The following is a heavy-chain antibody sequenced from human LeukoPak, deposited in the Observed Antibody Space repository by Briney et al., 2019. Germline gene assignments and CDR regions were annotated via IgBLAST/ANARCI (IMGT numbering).Heavy chain of an antibody. CDR1: GFTFSSYA. V-gene: IGHV3-23*01. J-gene: IGHJ6*02. D-gene: IGHD6-19*01. Sequence: GGSLRLSCAASGFTFSSYAMSWVRQAPGKGLEWVSAISGSGGSTYYADSVKGRFTISRDNFKNTLYLQMNSLRAEDTAVYYCANSRIAVAGTYYYYYGMDVWGQGTTVTVSS. CDR3: ANSRIAVAGTYYYYYGMDV. CDR2: ISGSGGST.